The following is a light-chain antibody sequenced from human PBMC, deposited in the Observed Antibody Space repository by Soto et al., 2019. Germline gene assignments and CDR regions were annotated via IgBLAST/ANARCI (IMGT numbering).Light chain of an antibody. J-gene: IGLJ1*01. CDR1: SSDVGGYNF. Sequence: QSVLTQPASVSGSPGQSITISCTGTSSDVGGYNFVSWYQHHPGKAPKLMIYDVNNRPSGVSNRFSGSKSVNTASLTISGLQTEDEADYYCSSYTTGRTLVFGTGTKVTVL. V-gene: IGLV2-14*03. CDR3: SSYTTGRTLV. CDR2: DVN.